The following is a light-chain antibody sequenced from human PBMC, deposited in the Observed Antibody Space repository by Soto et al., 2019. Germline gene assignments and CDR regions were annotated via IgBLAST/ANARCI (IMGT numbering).Light chain of an antibody. CDR2: GAS. J-gene: IGKJ1*01. Sequence: EIVRTQSPATLSVSPGERATLSCRASQSVSSNLAWYQQKPGQAPRLLIYGASTRATGIPARFSGSGSGTEFTLTISSLQSEDFAVYYCQQYNNWPPWTFGQGTKADIK. V-gene: IGKV3-15*01. CDR3: QQYNNWPPWT. CDR1: QSVSSN.